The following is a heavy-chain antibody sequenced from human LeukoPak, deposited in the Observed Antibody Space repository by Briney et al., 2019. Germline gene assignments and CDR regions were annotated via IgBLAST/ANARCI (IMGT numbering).Heavy chain of an antibody. D-gene: IGHD6-6*01. J-gene: IGHJ4*02. V-gene: IGHV1-2*02. CDR1: GYTFTGYY. CDR2: VNPNSGGT. CDR3: ARGYSSSPFDY. Sequence: ASVKVSCKASGYTFTGYYMHWVRQAPGQGLEWMGWVNPNSGGTNYAQKFQGRVTMTRDTSISTAYMELSSLRSEDTAVYYCARGYSSSPFDYWGQGTLVTVSS.